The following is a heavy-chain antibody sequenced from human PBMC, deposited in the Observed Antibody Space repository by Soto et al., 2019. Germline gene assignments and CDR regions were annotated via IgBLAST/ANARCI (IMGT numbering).Heavy chain of an antibody. CDR1: GFTFDDYG. D-gene: IGHD2-2*01. V-gene: IGHV3-20*01. CDR2: INWNGGST. Sequence: GGSLRLSCAASGFTFDDYGMSWVRQAPGKGLEWVSGINWNGGSTGYADYVKGRFTISRDNAKNSLYLQMNSLRAEDTALYHCARGLGYCSSTSCLAAFDIWGQGTMVTVSS. CDR3: ARGLGYCSSTSCLAAFDI. J-gene: IGHJ3*02.